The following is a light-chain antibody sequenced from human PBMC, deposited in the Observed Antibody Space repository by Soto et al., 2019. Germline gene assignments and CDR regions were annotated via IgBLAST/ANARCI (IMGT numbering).Light chain of an antibody. J-gene: IGLJ1*01. CDR3: CSYAGNNTSTYV. Sequence: QSVLTQPASVSGSPGQSITISCTRTNSDVGSYNLVSWYQQHPGKAPKLMIYEVSKWPSGVSDRFSGSKSGNTASLTISGLQAEDEADYYCCSYAGNNTSTYVFGIGTKVTVL. CDR1: NSDVGSYNL. V-gene: IGLV2-23*02. CDR2: EVS.